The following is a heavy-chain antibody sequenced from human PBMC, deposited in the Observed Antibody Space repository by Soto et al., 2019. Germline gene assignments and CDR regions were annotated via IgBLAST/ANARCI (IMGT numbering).Heavy chain of an antibody. Sequence: QMRLVQSGAEVKKPGSSVKVSCKASGDTFSNFAFSWVRRAPGQGLEWMGGFNPMIIEPDYAQKFRHRITIVADESTSTVYLELRSLMSDDTGVYFCSRYPDSTCWGIHACYGIDVWGQATTVPVTS. CDR3: SRYPDSTCWGIHACYGIDV. J-gene: IGHJ6*02. V-gene: IGHV1-69*01. CDR1: GDTFSNFA. D-gene: IGHD3-22*01. CDR2: FNPMIIEP.